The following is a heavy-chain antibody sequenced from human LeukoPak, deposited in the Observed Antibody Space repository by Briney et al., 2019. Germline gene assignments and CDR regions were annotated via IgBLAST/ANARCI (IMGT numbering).Heavy chain of an antibody. D-gene: IGHD4-17*01. V-gene: IGHV1-69*05. Sequence: SVKVSCKASRGTFSSYAISWVRQAPGQGLEWMGRIIPIFGTANYAQKFQGRVTITTDESTSTAYMELSSLRSEDTAVYYCASQTTVTSYYFDYWGQGTLGTVCS. CDR1: RGTFSSYA. CDR2: IIPIFGTA. J-gene: IGHJ4*02. CDR3: ASQTTVTSYYFDY.